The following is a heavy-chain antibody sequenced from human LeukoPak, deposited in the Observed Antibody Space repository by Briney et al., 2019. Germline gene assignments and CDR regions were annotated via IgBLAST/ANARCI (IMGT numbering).Heavy chain of an antibody. CDR3: ARLEDIVVVPAALDWFDP. V-gene: IGHV4-38-2*01. D-gene: IGHD2-2*01. CDR2: IYYSGST. J-gene: IGHJ5*02. CDR1: GYSISSGYY. Sequence: PSETLSLTCAVSGYSISSGYYWGWFRQPPGKGLEWIGSIYYSGSTYYNPSLKSRVTISVDTSKNRFSLKLSSVTAADTAVYYCARLEDIVVVPAALDWFDPWGQGTLVTVSS.